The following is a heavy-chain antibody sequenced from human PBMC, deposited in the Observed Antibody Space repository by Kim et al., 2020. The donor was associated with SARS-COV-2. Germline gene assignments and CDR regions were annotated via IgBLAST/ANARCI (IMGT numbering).Heavy chain of an antibody. D-gene: IGHD5-18*01. Sequence: GGSLRLSCAASGFAFSSYGMHWVRQAPGKGLEWVAVISFDGSKKYYADSVKGRLTISRDNSKNTLYLQMNSLRAEDTAVYYCAKDKVTYRYYGMDVWGQG. CDR3: AKDKVTYRYYGMDV. CDR2: ISFDGSKK. CDR1: GFAFSSYG. J-gene: IGHJ6*02. V-gene: IGHV3-30*18.